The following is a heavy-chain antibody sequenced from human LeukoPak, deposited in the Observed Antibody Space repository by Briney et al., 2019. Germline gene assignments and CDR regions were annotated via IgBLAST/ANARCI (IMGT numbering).Heavy chain of an antibody. J-gene: IGHJ3*02. Sequence: SETLSLTCTVSGGSISTYYWSWIRQPPGKGLEWIGYIYYSGSTNYNPSLKSRVTISVDTSKNPFSLKLTSVTAADTAVYYCARRRGGQFDWLLYVGEAFDIWGQGTMVTVSS. CDR3: ARRRGGQFDWLLYVGEAFDI. D-gene: IGHD3-9*01. V-gene: IGHV4-59*01. CDR1: GGSISTYY. CDR2: IYYSGST.